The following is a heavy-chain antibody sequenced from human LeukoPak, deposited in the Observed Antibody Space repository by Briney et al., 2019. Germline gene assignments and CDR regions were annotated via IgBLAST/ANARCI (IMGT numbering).Heavy chain of an antibody. CDR3: ASTATAGSTSAEFY. V-gene: IGHV3-7*01. CDR1: GFTFSSYW. CDR2: IKQDGSEK. Sequence: GGSLRLSCAASGFTFSSYWMSWVRQAPGKGLEWVANIKQDGSEKYYVDSVKGRFTISRDNAKNSLYLQMKSLRAEDTAVYYCASTATAGSTSAEFYWGQGTLVTVSS. D-gene: IGHD2-15*01. J-gene: IGHJ4*02.